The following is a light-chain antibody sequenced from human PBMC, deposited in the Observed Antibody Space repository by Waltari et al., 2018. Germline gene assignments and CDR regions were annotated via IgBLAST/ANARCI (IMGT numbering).Light chain of an antibody. CDR2: VAS. Sequence: DIVMTQSPDSLAVSLGERATINCKSSQSVLHSSNNKNYLAWYQQKPGQPPKLLIYVASTRESGVPDRFSGSGSGTEFTLTISSLQAEDVAVYYCQQYYSTCQFGQGTKVEIK. J-gene: IGKJ1*01. CDR3: QQYYSTCQ. V-gene: IGKV4-1*01. CDR1: QSVLHSSNNKNY.